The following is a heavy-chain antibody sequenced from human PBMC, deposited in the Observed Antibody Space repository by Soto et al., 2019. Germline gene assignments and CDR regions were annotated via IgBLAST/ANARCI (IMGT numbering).Heavy chain of an antibody. D-gene: IGHD1-26*01. CDR3: ARHGTPTSGSDY. J-gene: IGHJ4*02. V-gene: IGHV4-61*01. Sequence: PSETLSLTCTVSGDAVSRGSYYWSWIRQPPGKGLEWIGFIYYNGNTNHNPSLKSRVTISIDTSKNQFSLRLSSVTAADTAVYFCARHGTPTSGSDYWGQGTLVTVSS. CDR1: GDAVSRGSYY. CDR2: IYYNGNT.